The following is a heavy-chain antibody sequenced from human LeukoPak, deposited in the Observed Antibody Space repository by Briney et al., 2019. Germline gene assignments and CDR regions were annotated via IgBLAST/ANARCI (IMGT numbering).Heavy chain of an antibody. CDR3: ARVLTMVRGAFNWFDP. CDR1: GYTFTSYG. Sequence: GASVKVSFKASGYTFTSYGISRGRQAPGQGLEWMGWVSAYNGNTNYAQKLQGRVTMTTDTSTSTAYMELRSLRSDDTAVYYCARVLTMVRGAFNWFDPWGQGTLVTVSS. V-gene: IGHV1-18*01. D-gene: IGHD3-10*01. CDR2: VSAYNGNT. J-gene: IGHJ5*02.